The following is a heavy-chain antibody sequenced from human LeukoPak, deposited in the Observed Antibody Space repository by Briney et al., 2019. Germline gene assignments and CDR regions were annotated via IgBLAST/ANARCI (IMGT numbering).Heavy chain of an antibody. CDR2: IYYSGST. CDR3: ARTELRLISFDY. D-gene: IGHD5-12*01. Sequence: PSETLSLTCTVSGGSVSSGSYYWSWIRQPPGKGLEWIGYIYYSGSTNYNPSLKSRVTISVDTSKNQFSLELSSVTAADTAVYYCARTELRLISFDYWGLGTLVTVSS. CDR1: GGSVSSGSYY. V-gene: IGHV4-61*01. J-gene: IGHJ4*02.